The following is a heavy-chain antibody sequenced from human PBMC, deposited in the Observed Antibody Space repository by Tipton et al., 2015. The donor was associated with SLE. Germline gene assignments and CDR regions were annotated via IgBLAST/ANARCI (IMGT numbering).Heavy chain of an antibody. Sequence: TLSLTCAVYGGSFSGYYWSWIRQPPGKGLEWIGEINHTGSTNYNPSLKSRVTISLDTSKNQFSLKLTSVTAADTAVYYCARGLGMEAFDIWGQETMVTVSS. CDR2: INHTGST. D-gene: IGHD7-27*01. CDR3: ARGLGMEAFDI. V-gene: IGHV4-34*01. CDR1: GGSFSGYY. J-gene: IGHJ3*02.